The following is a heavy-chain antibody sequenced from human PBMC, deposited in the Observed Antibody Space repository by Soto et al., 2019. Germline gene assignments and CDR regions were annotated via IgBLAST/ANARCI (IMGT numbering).Heavy chain of an antibody. CDR2: ISAYNGNT. CDR1: GYTFTSYG. D-gene: IGHD1-26*01. V-gene: IGHV1-18*04. CDR3: ARDRFTGATPYYFYCGMDV. J-gene: IGHJ6*02. Sequence: QVQLVQSGAEVKKPGASVKVSCKASGYTFTSYGISWVRQAPGQGLEWMGWISAYNGNTNYAQKLQGRVTMTTDTSTSTDYMERRSLRADDTAVYYCARDRFTGATPYYFYCGMDVWGQGTTVTVSS.